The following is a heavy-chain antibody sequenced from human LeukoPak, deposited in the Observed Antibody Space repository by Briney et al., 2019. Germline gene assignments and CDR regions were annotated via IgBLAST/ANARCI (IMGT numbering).Heavy chain of an antibody. CDR3: AKEYRYSSSWYGDFDY. CDR1: GFTFSSYG. D-gene: IGHD6-13*01. J-gene: IGHJ4*02. CDR2: IRYDGSTI. V-gene: IGHV3-30*02. Sequence: GGSLRLSCAASGFTFSSYGMHWVRQAPGKGLEWVAFIRYDGSTIYYADSVKGRFTISRDNSKNTLYLQMNSLRADDTAVYYCAKEYRYSSSWYGDFDYWGQGTLVTVSP.